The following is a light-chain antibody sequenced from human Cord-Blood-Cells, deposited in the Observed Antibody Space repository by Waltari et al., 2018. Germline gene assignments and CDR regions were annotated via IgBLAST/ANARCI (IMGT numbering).Light chain of an antibody. V-gene: IGLV2-23*01. CDR3: CSYAGSYV. Sequence: QSALTQPASVYGSPGQSITISCTGTSSDVGSYNLVSWYQQYPGKAPKLMIYEGSKRPSGVSNRFSGSKSGNTASLTISGLQAEDEADYYCCSYAGSYVFGTGTKVTVL. CDR2: EGS. CDR1: SSDVGSYNL. J-gene: IGLJ1*01.